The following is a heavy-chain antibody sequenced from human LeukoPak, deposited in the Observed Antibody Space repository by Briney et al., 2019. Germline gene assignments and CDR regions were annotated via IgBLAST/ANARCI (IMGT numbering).Heavy chain of an antibody. D-gene: IGHD3-10*01. V-gene: IGHV3-21*01. CDR1: GFIFSNYN. CDR2: ISTSSSHI. CDR3: ARFGDDLGV. J-gene: IGHJ6*02. Sequence: GGSLRLSCAASGFIFSNYNMNWVRQVPGKGLEWLSSISTSSSHIFYADSVEGRFTISRDNAKKSLYLQMNSLRVEDTAIYYCARFGDDLGVWGQGTTVTVS.